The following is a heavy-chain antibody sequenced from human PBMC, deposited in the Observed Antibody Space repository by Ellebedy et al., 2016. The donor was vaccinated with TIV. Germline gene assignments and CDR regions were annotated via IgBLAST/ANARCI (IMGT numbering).Heavy chain of an antibody. CDR1: GYTFTSYY. V-gene: IGHV1-46*04. D-gene: IGHD6-19*01. CDR2: IDPSGGPT. Sequence: AASVKVSCKASGYTFTSYYMHWVRQAPGQGLEWMGIIDPSGGPTNYAQKLEGRVTLTSDTSTRTVYMELSSLRSEDTAVYYCARGDGSGGWHYLDYWGQGALVIVSS. CDR3: ARGDGSGGWHYLDY. J-gene: IGHJ4*02.